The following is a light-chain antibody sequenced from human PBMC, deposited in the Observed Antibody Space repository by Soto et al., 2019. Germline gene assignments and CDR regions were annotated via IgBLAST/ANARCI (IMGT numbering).Light chain of an antibody. CDR2: EVT. Sequence: QSALTQPASVSGSPGRSITISCTGTSSDVGSYNLVSWYQHHPGKAPKLIIYEVTRRPSGISNRFSGSKSGNTASLTISGLQAEDEADYYCCSYAGSNTYVFGTGTKVTVL. J-gene: IGLJ1*01. CDR1: SSDVGSYNL. V-gene: IGLV2-23*02. CDR3: CSYAGSNTYV.